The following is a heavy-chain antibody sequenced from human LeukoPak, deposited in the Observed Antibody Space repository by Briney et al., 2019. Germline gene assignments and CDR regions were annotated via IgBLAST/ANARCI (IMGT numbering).Heavy chain of an antibody. Sequence: SETLSLTCTVSGGSISSYYWSWIRKPPGKGLEWIGYIYYSGSTNYNPSLKGRVTISVDTSKNQFSLKLSSVTAADTAVYYCARDVNYYYMDVWGKGTTVTVSS. CDR3: ARDVNYYYMDV. V-gene: IGHV4-59*01. CDR1: GGSISSYY. CDR2: IYYSGST. J-gene: IGHJ6*03.